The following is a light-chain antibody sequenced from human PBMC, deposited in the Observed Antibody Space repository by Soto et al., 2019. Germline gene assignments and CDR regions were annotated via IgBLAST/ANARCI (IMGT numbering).Light chain of an antibody. Sequence: EIVMTQSPDTLSVSPGGRATLFCRASQSVSSTVAWYQQRPGRAPRLLIYGASTRATGIPARFSGSGSGTEFTLTISSLQSEDFAVYYCQQYNDWLTFGGGTKVEIK. CDR3: QQYNDWLT. CDR1: QSVSST. CDR2: GAS. V-gene: IGKV3-15*01. J-gene: IGKJ4*01.